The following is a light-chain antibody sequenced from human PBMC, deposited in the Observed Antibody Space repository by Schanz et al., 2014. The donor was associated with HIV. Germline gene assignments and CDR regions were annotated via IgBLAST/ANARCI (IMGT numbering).Light chain of an antibody. CDR3: SSYTSSSTLV. Sequence: QSVLTQPPSASGSPGQSVTISCTGTSSDVGGYNYVSWYQQHPGKAPKLMIYEVSERPSGVPDRFSGSKSGNTASLTVSGLQADDEADYYCSSYTSSSTLVFGGGTKLTVL. CDR1: SSDVGGYNY. J-gene: IGLJ2*01. CDR2: EVS. V-gene: IGLV2-8*01.